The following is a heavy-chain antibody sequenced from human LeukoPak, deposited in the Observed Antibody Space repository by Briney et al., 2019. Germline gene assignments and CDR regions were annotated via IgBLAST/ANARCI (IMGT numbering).Heavy chain of an antibody. CDR3: ARGSHPVPRWFDP. CDR2: INPNSGNT. CDR1: GYTFTGYY. D-gene: IGHD2-2*01. J-gene: IGHJ5*02. V-gene: IGHV1-8*03. Sequence: GASVKVSCKASGYTFTGYYMHWVRQAPGQGLEWMGWINPNSGNTGYAQKFQGRVTITRNTSISTAYMELSSLRSEDTAVYYCARGSHPVPRWFDPWGQGTLVTVSS.